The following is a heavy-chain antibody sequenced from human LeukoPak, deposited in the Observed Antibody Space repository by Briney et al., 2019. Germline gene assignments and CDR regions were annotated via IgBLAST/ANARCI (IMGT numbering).Heavy chain of an antibody. CDR2: ISTSNNYI. Sequence: GGTLRLSCAASGFTFSSDGMSWVRQAPGKGLERVSFISTSNNYIYYADSVKGRFTISRDNAKNSLYLQMNSLRAEDTAVYYCAHLPSSGTGIVDYWGQGTLVTVSS. D-gene: IGHD3-10*01. J-gene: IGHJ4*02. V-gene: IGHV3-21*01. CDR1: GFTFSSDG. CDR3: AHLPSSGTGIVDY.